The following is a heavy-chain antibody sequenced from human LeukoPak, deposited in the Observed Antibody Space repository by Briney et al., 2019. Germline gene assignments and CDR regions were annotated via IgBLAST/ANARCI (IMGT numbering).Heavy chain of an antibody. CDR2: INHSGST. Sequence: SETLSLICAVYGGSFSGYYWSWIRQPPGKGLEWLGEINHSGSTDYNPSLKSRVTISVDTSKNQFSLKLSSVTAADTAVYYCARGRPQYYYGSGTNWFDPWGQGTLVTVSS. V-gene: IGHV4-34*01. CDR1: GGSFSGYY. CDR3: ARGRPQYYYGSGTNWFDP. D-gene: IGHD3-10*01. J-gene: IGHJ5*02.